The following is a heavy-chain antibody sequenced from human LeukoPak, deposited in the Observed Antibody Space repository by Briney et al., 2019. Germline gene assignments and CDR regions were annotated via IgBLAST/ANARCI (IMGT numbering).Heavy chain of an antibody. CDR2: IYSDNT. V-gene: IGHV3-21*01. Sequence: PGGSLRLSCAASGFTFSSYAMSWVRQAPGKGLEWVSFIYSDNTHYSDSVKGRFTISRDNAKNSLYLQMNSLRAEDTAVYYCASSDPYSSSWYYFDYWGQGTLVTVSS. CDR3: ASSDPYSSSWYYFDY. D-gene: IGHD6-13*01. CDR1: GFTFSSYA. J-gene: IGHJ4*02.